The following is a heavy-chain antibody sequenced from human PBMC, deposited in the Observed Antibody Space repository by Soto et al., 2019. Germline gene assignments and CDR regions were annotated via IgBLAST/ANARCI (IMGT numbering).Heavy chain of an antibody. V-gene: IGHV4-4*02. CDR1: GGTISTSNG. Sequence: SDTLCLTCIVSGGTISTSNGWSLVRQPPGKGLEWIGEVYRTGSTNYNPSLESRLTISVDKSKNQFSLKLTSVTAADTAVYYCARARATIAAAAIFDCWGQGTLVTVSS. CDR2: VYRTGST. D-gene: IGHD6-13*01. J-gene: IGHJ4*02. CDR3: ARARATIAAAAIFDC.